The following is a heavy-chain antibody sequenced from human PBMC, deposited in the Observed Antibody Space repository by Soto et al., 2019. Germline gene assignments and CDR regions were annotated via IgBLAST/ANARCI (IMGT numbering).Heavy chain of an antibody. J-gene: IGHJ6*02. CDR1: GFAFSTYA. D-gene: IGHD6-13*01. CDR2: ISGSGGSS. CDR3: AKVTKRAAAGRYEYYKYGMDV. V-gene: IGHV3-23*01. Sequence: GSLRLSCAAAGFAFSTYAMTWVRQAPGKGLEWVSVISGSGGSSYYAASVKGRFTISRDNSKNTLFLQMNGLRAEDTAVYYCAKVTKRAAAGRYEYYKYGMDVWGQGTTVTVSS.